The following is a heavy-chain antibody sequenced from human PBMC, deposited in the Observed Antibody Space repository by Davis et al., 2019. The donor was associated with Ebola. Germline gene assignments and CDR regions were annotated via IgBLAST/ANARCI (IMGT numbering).Heavy chain of an antibody. Sequence: PSETLSLTCTVSGGSISSSSYYWGWIRPPPGKGLEWIGSIYYSGSTYYNPSLKGRVTIALDTSKNQLPLRLTSATAADTAVYYCARDPHGDYGLSGYYYGFDVWGQGTTVTVSS. CDR1: GGSISSSSYY. J-gene: IGHJ6*02. V-gene: IGHV4-39*06. CDR2: IYYSGST. D-gene: IGHD4-17*01. CDR3: ARDPHGDYGLSGYYYGFDV.